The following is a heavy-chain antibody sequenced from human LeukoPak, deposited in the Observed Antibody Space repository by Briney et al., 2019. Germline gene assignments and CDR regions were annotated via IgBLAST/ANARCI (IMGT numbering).Heavy chain of an antibody. V-gene: IGHV5-51*01. CDR1: RYSFTSYW. CDR2: IYPGDSRT. J-gene: IGHJ5*02. Sequence: GGALQLYCIGSRYSFTSYWIGWVRPTPGKGLEWMGVIYPGDSRTRYNPSFEGQVTISADKSINTAYLQWSRLKASDTAMYYCACREFYSPWPGPWGQGTLVTVSS. D-gene: IGHD5-18*01. CDR3: ACREFYSPWPGP.